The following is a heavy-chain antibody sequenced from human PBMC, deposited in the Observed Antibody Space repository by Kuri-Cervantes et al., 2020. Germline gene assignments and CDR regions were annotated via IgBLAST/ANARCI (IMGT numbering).Heavy chain of an antibody. Sequence: SVKVSCKASGFTFTSSAMQWVRQARGQRLEWIGWIVVGSGNTNYAQKFQERVTITRDMSTSTAYMELSSLRSDDTAVYYCARDGYNLEGVDYWGQGTLVTVSS. CDR2: IVVGSGNT. D-gene: IGHD5-24*01. CDR1: GFTFTSSA. J-gene: IGHJ4*02. CDR3: ARDGYNLEGVDY. V-gene: IGHV1-58*02.